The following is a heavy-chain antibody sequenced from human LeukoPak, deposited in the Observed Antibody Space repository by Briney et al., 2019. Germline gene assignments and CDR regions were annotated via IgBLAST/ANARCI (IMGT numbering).Heavy chain of an antibody. CDR3: ARTDYYGSGSYFFQH. V-gene: IGHV4-59*01. CDR2: IYYSGST. Sequence: PETLSLTCTVSGGSISSYYWSWIRQPPGKGLEWIGYIYYSGSTNYNPSLKSRVTISVDTSKNQFSLKLSSVTAADTAVYYCARTDYYGSGSYFFQHWGQGTLVTVSS. CDR1: GGSISSYY. D-gene: IGHD3-10*01. J-gene: IGHJ1*01.